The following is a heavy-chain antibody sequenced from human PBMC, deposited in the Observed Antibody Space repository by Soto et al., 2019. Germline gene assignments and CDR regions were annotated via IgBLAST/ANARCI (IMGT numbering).Heavy chain of an antibody. D-gene: IGHD6-19*01. J-gene: IGHJ3*02. CDR1: GFTFSSYS. CDR3: ARALEQWPNDAFDI. Sequence: PGGSLRLSCAASGFTFSSYSMNWVRQAPGKGLEWVSSISSSSSYIYYADSVKGRFTISRDNAKNSLYLQMNSLRAEDTAVYYCARALEQWPNDAFDIWGQGTRVTVSS. CDR2: ISSSSSYI. V-gene: IGHV3-21*01.